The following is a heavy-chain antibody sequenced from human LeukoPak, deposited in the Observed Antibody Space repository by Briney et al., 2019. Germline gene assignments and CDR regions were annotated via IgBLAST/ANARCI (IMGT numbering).Heavy chain of an antibody. CDR2: ISGSGGST. D-gene: IGHD5-18*01. V-gene: IGHV3-23*01. Sequence: GGSLRLSCAASGFTFSSYAMSWVRQAPGKGLEWVSAISGSGGSTYYADSVKGRFTISRDNSKNTLYLQMNSLGAEDTAVYFCARSPYSYGYPDSWGQGTLVTVSS. CDR1: GFTFSSYA. J-gene: IGHJ4*02. CDR3: ARSPYSYGYPDS.